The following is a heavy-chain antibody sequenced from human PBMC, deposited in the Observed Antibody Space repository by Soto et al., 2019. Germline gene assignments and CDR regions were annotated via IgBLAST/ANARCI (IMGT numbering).Heavy chain of an antibody. V-gene: IGHV1-18*01. Sequence: ASVKVSCEASGYTFTRYGISWVRQAPGQGLEWMGWISAYNGNTNYAQKLQGRVTMTTDTSTSTAYMELRSLRSDDTAVYYCARDGHSSGPWWFDPWGQGTLVTVSS. CDR1: GYTFTRYG. J-gene: IGHJ5*02. CDR3: ARDGHSSGPWWFDP. CDR2: ISAYNGNT. D-gene: IGHD6-19*01.